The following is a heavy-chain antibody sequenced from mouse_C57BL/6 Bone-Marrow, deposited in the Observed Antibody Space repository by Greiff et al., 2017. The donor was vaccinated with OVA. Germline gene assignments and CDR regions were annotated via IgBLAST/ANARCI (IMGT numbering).Heavy chain of an antibody. Sequence: QVQLQQSGAELAKPGASVKLSCKASGYTFTSYWMHWVKQRPGQGLEWIGYINPSSGYTKYNQKFKDKATLTADKSSRTAYMQLSSLTYEDSAVYHCTRGRSRPHFDHGGKGTSLRVST. J-gene: IGHJ2*02. CDR2: INPSSGYT. V-gene: IGHV1-7*01. D-gene: IGHD2-4*01. CDR3: TRGRSRPHFDH. CDR1: GYTFTSYW.